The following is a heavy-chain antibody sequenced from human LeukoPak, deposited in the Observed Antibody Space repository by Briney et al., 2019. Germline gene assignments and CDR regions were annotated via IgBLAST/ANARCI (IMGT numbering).Heavy chain of an antibody. J-gene: IGHJ6*02. CDR2: MNPNSGNT. Sequence: ASVKVSCKASGYTFTSYDINWVRQATGQGLGWMGWMNPNSGNTGYAQKFQGRVTMTRNTSISTAYMELSSLRSEDTAVYYCARGGDASSGWYPDYFYGMDVWGQGTTVTVSS. CDR1: GYTFTSYD. V-gene: IGHV1-8*01. D-gene: IGHD6-19*01. CDR3: ARGGDASSGWYPDYFYGMDV.